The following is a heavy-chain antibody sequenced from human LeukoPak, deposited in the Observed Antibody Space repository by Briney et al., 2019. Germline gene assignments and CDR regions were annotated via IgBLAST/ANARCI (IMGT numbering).Heavy chain of an antibody. V-gene: IGHV1-8*03. J-gene: IGHJ6*03. D-gene: IGHD5-12*01. CDR3: ARGKGIVATIPYYYYYYMDV. CDR1: GYTFTSYD. CDR2: MNPNSGNT. Sequence: GASVKVSCKASGYTFTSYDINWVRQATGQGLEWMGWMNPNSGNTGYAQKFQGRVTITRNTSISTAYMELSSLRSGDTAVYYCARGKGIVATIPYYYYYYMDVWGKGTTVTVSS.